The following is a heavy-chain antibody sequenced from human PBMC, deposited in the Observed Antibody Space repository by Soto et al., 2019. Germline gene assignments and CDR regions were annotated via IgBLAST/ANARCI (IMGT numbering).Heavy chain of an antibody. D-gene: IGHD1-26*01. CDR3: AVGKDFDY. V-gene: IGHV1-18*04. CDR1: GDTLTSYG. CDR2: HSGQNGNT. J-gene: IGHJ4*02. Sequence: QVQLVQSGPEVIKPGASLNVSCTASGDTLTSYGVTWVRQAPGQGVEWMGLHSGQNGNTNYAQRFQGRVTMTADMSAATAYLQLRTLRFDDTAIYYCAVGKDFDYWGQGTLVIVSS.